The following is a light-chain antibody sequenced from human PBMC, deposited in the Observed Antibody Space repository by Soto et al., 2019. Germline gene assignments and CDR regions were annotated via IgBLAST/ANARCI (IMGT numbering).Light chain of an antibody. CDR1: QSVSGSY. Sequence: EIVLTQSPGTLSLSPGERATLSCRASQSVSGSYFAWYQQKPGQAPRLLIYGASTRATGIPDRFSGSGSGTDFTLTISRLEPEDFAVYYCQQYGSSRLTFGGGTKVDIK. CDR3: QQYGSSRLT. V-gene: IGKV3-20*01. J-gene: IGKJ4*01. CDR2: GAS.